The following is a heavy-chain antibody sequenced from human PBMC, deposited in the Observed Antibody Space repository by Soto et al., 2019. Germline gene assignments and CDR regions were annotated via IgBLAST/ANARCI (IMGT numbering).Heavy chain of an antibody. CDR2: INNGNGNT. D-gene: IGHD2-15*01. Sequence: QVQLVQSGAEVKKPGASVRLSCKASGYTFTPYPIHWVRQAPGQNLEWMGWINNGNGNTDYSQQFKDRVTITRDTSASTVYMELTSLRSEDTALYYCAREPLCGGRCYDNWFAPWGQGTLVTVSS. CDR1: GYTFTPYP. J-gene: IGHJ5*02. CDR3: AREPLCGGRCYDNWFAP. V-gene: IGHV1-3*04.